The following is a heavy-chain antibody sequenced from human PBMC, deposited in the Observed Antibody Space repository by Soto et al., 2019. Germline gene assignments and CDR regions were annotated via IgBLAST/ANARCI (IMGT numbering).Heavy chain of an antibody. V-gene: IGHV3-21*01. D-gene: IGHD2-2*01. CDR1: GFTFSSYS. Sequence: LRLSCAASGFTFSSYSMNWVRQAPGKGLEWVSSISSSSSYIYYADSVKGRFTISRDNAKNSLYLQMNSLRAEDTAVYYCARRRRYCISTSCYAFDYWGQGTLVTVSS. J-gene: IGHJ4*02. CDR3: ARRRRYCISTSCYAFDY. CDR2: ISSSSSYI.